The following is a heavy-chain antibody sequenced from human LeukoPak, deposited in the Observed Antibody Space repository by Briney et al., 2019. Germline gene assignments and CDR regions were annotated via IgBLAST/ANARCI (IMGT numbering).Heavy chain of an antibody. V-gene: IGHV3-23*01. D-gene: IGHD6-6*01. CDR3: ASANRAARPLVCSAQIDY. CDR1: GFTISSYA. J-gene: IGHJ4*02. CDR2: ISGSGGST. Sequence: PGGSLRLSCAASGFTISSYAMSWVRQPPGKGLEWVSAISGSGGSTYYADSVKGRFTISRDNSKNTLYLQMNSLRAEDTAVYYCASANRAARPLVCSAQIDYWGQGTLVTVSS.